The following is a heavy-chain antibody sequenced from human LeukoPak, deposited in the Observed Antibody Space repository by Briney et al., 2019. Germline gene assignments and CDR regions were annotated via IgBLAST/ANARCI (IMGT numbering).Heavy chain of an antibody. D-gene: IGHD3-3*01. CDR2: ISDSGGST. CDR3: AKVGDFWSGYYFNEENNWFDP. Sequence: GGSLRLSCAASGFTFSSYAMSWVRQAPGKGLEWVSTISDSGGSTYYADSLKGRFTISRDNSKNTLYLQMNSLRAEDTAVYYCAKVGDFWSGYYFNEENNWFDPWGQGTLVTVSS. V-gene: IGHV3-23*01. CDR1: GFTFSSYA. J-gene: IGHJ5*02.